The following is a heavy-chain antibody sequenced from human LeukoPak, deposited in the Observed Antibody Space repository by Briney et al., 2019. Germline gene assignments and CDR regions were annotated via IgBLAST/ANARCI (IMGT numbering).Heavy chain of an antibody. J-gene: IGHJ5*02. Sequence: SETLSLTCTVSGASMSSFYWSWIRQPPGKRLEWIGYIYDNGGMNYNPSFESRVTISVDTSKNQFSLKLKSVTAADTAVYYCARIGSGNYYWFDPWGQGTLVTVSS. D-gene: IGHD3-10*01. CDR3: ARIGSGNYYWFDP. CDR1: GASMSSFY. V-gene: IGHV4-59*01. CDR2: IYDNGGM.